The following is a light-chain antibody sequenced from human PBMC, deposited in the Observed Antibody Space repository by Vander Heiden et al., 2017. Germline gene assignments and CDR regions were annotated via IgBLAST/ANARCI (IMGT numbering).Light chain of an antibody. CDR1: QDISSY. V-gene: IGKV1-9*01. Sequence: DIKLTQSPSFRSASVGDRVTITCRASQDISSYLARYQQKPGKAPKLLIYAASTLQSGVPSRFSGSGSGTEFTLTISSLQPEDFATYYCQQLNSYPLTFGGGTKVEIK. J-gene: IGKJ4*01. CDR2: AAS. CDR3: QQLNSYPLT.